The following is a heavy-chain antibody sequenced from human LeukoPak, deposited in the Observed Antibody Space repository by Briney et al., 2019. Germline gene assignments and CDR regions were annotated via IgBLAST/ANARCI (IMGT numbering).Heavy chain of an antibody. D-gene: IGHD6-13*01. Sequence: GGSLRLSCAASGFTFSSYSMKWVRPAPGKGLEWGSFTSSSRSYIFHADSVKGPFTLYRYNAKNSLYLQRNRLRAEDTAVYGCARDYRYGYPSSWYHLVQIDLWGKGILVTVSS. CDR3: ARDYRYGYPSSWYHLVQIDL. CDR2: TSSSRSYI. J-gene: IGHJ4*02. CDR1: GFTFSSYS. V-gene: IGHV3-21*01.